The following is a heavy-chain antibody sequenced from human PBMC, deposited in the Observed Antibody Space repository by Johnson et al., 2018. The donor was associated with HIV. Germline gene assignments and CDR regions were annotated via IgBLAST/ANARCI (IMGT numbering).Heavy chain of an antibody. CDR1: GFTFSSYA. J-gene: IGHJ3*02. CDR2: ISYDGSNK. Sequence: QVQLVESGGGLVQPGGSLRLSCAASGFTFSSYAMHWVRQAPGKGLEWVAVISYDGSNKYYADSVKGRFTISRDNSKNTLYLQMNSLRAEDTAVYYCASCSKQWLVRPNAFDIWGQGTMVTVSS. D-gene: IGHD6-19*01. CDR3: ASCSKQWLVRPNAFDI. V-gene: IGHV3-30-3*01.